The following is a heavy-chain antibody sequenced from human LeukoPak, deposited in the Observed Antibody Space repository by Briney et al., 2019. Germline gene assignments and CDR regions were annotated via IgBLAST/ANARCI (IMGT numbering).Heavy chain of an antibody. CDR2: TNHNSGNT. CDR3: ERALQAHVNYFYMDI. CDR1: EYTFTSYD. Sequence: SVTVSCKASEYTFTSYDIKRVWQATVQGLEWMGCTNHNSGNTGNAQKFHGKVTITRTTSISTAYMDLRSLRSEDTAVYDYERALQAHVNYFYMDIWGKGTTVTVSS. J-gene: IGHJ6*03. V-gene: IGHV1-8*01. D-gene: IGHD4-11*01.